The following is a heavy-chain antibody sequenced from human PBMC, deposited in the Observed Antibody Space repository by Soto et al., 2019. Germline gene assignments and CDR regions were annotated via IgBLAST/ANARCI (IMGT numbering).Heavy chain of an antibody. CDR3: ASSVYCSGGSCYPEFDY. V-gene: IGHV4-59*02. D-gene: IGHD2-15*01. CDR2: MHYTGFS. CDR1: GDSVTSHY. J-gene: IGHJ4*02. Sequence: SETLSLTCSFSGDSVTSHYLTWIRQSPEKGLEWIGYMHYTGFSHYNPSLKSRLTISVDRSKNQFTLQLTSVTVADTAVYYCASSVYCSGGSCYPEFDYWGQGTLVTVSS.